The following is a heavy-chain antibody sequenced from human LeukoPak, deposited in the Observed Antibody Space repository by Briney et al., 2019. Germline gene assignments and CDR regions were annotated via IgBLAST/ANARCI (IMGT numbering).Heavy chain of an antibody. Sequence: PGGSLRLSCAASGFTFRSYGMSWVRQAPGKGLEWVSAIGSGGTTFYAESVKGRFTISRDNSKKTLSLQMNSLRAEDTAVYYCAKDRLELLRDFDSWGQGTLVTVSS. CDR2: IGSGGTT. CDR1: GFTFRSYG. J-gene: IGHJ4*02. D-gene: IGHD1-7*01. CDR3: AKDRLELLRDFDS. V-gene: IGHV3-23*01.